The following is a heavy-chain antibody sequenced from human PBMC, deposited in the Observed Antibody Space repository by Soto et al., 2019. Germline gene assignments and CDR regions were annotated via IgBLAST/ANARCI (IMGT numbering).Heavy chain of an antibody. CDR3: ARGAADYGDAFDI. CDR2: IYYSGNT. V-gene: IGHV4-31*03. Sequence: QVQLQESGPGLLKPSQTLSLTCTVSGVSTSSGGSYWTWIRQHPGKGLEWIGYIYYSGNTYYNPSLKSRVTISLDTSKNQFSLKLTSVTAADSAVYYCARGAADYGDAFDIWGPGTMVTVSS. D-gene: IGHD4-17*01. J-gene: IGHJ3*02. CDR1: GVSTSSGGSY.